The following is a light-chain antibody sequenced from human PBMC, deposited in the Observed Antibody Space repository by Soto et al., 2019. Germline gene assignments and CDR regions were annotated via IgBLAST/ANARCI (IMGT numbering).Light chain of an antibody. CDR3: AAWDDSLSGRWV. V-gene: IGLV1-47*01. J-gene: IGLJ3*02. Sequence: QSVLTQPPSASGTPGQRVTISCSGSSSNIGSNYVYWYQQLPGTAPKLLIYRNNQRPSGVPDRFSGSKSGTSASLAISGLRSGDEADYYCAAWDDSLSGRWVFGGGTQLTVL. CDR2: RNN. CDR1: SSNIGSNY.